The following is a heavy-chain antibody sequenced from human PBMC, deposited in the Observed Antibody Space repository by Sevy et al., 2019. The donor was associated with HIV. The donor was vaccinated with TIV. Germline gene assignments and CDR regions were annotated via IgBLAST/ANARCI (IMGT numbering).Heavy chain of an antibody. Sequence: GGSLRLSCAASGIAFSTYAMFWVRQAPGKGLEWVSSISAGGYSTDYADSVKGRFTLSRDNSRNTLDLQMNSLRADDTAVYYCAKDFSDVYYYDSSATVDYWGQGTLVTVSS. CDR1: GIAFSTYA. J-gene: IGHJ4*02. CDR3: AKDFSDVYYYDSSATVDY. D-gene: IGHD3-22*01. V-gene: IGHV3-23*01. CDR2: ISAGGYST.